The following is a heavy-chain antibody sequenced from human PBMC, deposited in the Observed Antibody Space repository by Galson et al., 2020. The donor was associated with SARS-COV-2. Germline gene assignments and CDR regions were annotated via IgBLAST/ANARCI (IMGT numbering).Heavy chain of an antibody. V-gene: IGHV4-39*02. CDR2: MHYSGST. J-gene: IGHJ4*02. Sequence: SETLSLSCTVSGGSISSSSYYWGWIRQPPGEGLEWIGGMHYSGSTYYNPSLKSRVTMSVDTSKNHFSLRLSSVTAADTAVYYCARRYCGSTSCYSLYFDYWGQGTLVTVSS. D-gene: IGHD2-2*02. CDR3: ARRYCGSTSCYSLYFDY. CDR1: GGSISSSSYY.